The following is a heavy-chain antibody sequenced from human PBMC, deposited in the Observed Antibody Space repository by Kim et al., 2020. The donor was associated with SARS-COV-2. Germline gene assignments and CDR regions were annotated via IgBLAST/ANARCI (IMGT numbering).Heavy chain of an antibody. CDR3: ARTGDFDDRETKYYFDY. D-gene: IGHD3-22*01. J-gene: IGHJ4*02. CDR2: ISGSGGST. V-gene: IGHV3-23*01. CDR1: GFTFSSYA. Sequence: GGSLRLSCAASGFTFSSYAMSWVRQAPGKGLEWVSAISGSGGSTYYADSVKGRFTISRDNSKNTLYLQMNSLRAEDTAVYYCARTGDFDDRETKYYFDYWGQGTLVTVSS.